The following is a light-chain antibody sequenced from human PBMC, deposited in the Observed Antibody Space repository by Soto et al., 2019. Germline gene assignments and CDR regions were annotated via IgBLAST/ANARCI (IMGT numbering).Light chain of an antibody. V-gene: IGLV8-61*01. CDR1: SGPVFTSSY. CDR2: NTN. CDR3: LLYLGGGIWV. Sequence: QTVVTQEPSFSVSPGGTVTLTCGLSSGPVFTSSYPNWYQQTPGQAPRTLIFNTNTRSSGVPDRFSGSILRDKAALTITGAQADDDSYYYCLLYLGGGIWVFGGGTQLTVL. J-gene: IGLJ3*02.